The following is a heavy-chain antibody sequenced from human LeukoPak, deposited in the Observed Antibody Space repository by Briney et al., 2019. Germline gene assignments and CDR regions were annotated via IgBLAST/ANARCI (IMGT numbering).Heavy chain of an antibody. CDR1: GFTFSSYA. D-gene: IGHD1-26*01. V-gene: IGHV3-64D*06. CDR3: VNGVGATVYYFDY. J-gene: IGHJ4*02. CDR2: ISSNGGST. Sequence: GGSPRLSCSASGFTFSSYAMHWVRQAPGKGLEYVSAISSNGGSTYYADSVKGRFTISRDNSKNTLYLQMSSLRAEDTAVYYCVNGVGATVYYFDYWGQGTLVTVSS.